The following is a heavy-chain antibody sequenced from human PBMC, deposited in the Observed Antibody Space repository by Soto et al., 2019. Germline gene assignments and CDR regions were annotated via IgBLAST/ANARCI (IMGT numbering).Heavy chain of an antibody. CDR1: GGTFSSYA. V-gene: IGHV1-69*19. Sequence: QVQLVQSGAEVKKTGSSVKVSCKASGGTFSSYAISWVRQAPGQGLEWMGGILPIFRTANYAQKFQGRVTITADESTSTAYMELSSLRSEDTAVYYCARPRGLAAAGTPAFDYWGQGTLVTVSS. CDR2: ILPIFRTA. CDR3: ARPRGLAAAGTPAFDY. J-gene: IGHJ4*02. D-gene: IGHD6-13*01.